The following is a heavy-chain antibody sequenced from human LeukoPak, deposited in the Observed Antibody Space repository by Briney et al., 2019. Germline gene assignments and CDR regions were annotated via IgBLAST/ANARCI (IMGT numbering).Heavy chain of an antibody. J-gene: IGHJ4*02. CDR3: ARALGYCSGGSCNNHFDY. D-gene: IGHD2-15*01. Sequence: PGGSLRLSCAASGFTVSSNYMSWVRQAPGKGLEWVSVIYSGGSTYYADSVKGRFTISRDNSKNTLYLQMNSLRAEDTAVYYCARALGYCSGGSCNNHFDYWGQGTLVTVSS. CDR2: IYSGGST. CDR1: GFTVSSNY. V-gene: IGHV3-53*01.